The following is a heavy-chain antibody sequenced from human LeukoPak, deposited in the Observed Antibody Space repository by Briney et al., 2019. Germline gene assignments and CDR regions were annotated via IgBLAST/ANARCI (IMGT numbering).Heavy chain of an antibody. CDR3: AKAGVSYCSRTRCQHFDY. J-gene: IGHJ4*02. D-gene: IGHD2-2*01. Sequence: GGSLRLSCAASGFTFSSYAMSWVRQAPGKGLEWVSAISGSGGSTYYADSAKGRFTISRDNSKNTLYLQMNRRRAEETAGCYCAKAGVSYCSRTRCQHFDYWGQGTLVTVSS. V-gene: IGHV3-23*01. CDR1: GFTFSSYA. CDR2: ISGSGGST.